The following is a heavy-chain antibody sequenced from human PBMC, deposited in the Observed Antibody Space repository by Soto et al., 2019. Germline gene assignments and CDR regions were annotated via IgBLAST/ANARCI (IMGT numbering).Heavy chain of an antibody. D-gene: IGHD3-22*01. V-gene: IGHV3-7*05. CDR1: GFTFSSYW. CDR3: ARVGSGYYYDSSVDY. Sequence: EVQLVESGGGLVQPGGSLRLSCAASGFTFSSYWMSWVRQAPGKGLEWVANIKQDGSEKYYMDSVKGRFTISRDNAKNSLYLEMNSLRAEDAAVYYCARVGSGYYYDSSVDYWGQGTLVTVSS. CDR2: IKQDGSEK. J-gene: IGHJ4*02.